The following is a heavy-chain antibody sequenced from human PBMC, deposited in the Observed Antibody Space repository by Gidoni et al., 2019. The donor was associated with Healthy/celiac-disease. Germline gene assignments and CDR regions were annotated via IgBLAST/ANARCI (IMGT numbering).Heavy chain of an antibody. CDR1: GCTFSSYS. Sequence: EVQLVESGGGLVKPGGSLRLYCAASGCTFSSYSMNWVRQAPGKGLEWVSSISSSSSYIYYADSVKGRFTISRDNAKNSLYLQMNSLRAEYTAVYYCARAIAVALFDYWGQGTLVTVSS. CDR3: ARAIAVALFDY. V-gene: IGHV3-21*01. CDR2: ISSSSSYI. D-gene: IGHD6-19*01. J-gene: IGHJ4*02.